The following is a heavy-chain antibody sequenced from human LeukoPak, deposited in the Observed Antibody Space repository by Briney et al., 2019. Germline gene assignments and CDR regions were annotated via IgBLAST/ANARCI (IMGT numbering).Heavy chain of an antibody. CDR1: GYTLTELS. D-gene: IGHD2-21*02. Sequence: ASVKVSCKVSGYTLTELSMHWVRQAPGKGLEWMGGFDPEDGETIYAQKFQGRVTMTEDTSTDTAYMELSSLRSEDTAVYYCATGPPRGDYNWFDPWGQGTLVTVSS. V-gene: IGHV1-24*01. CDR3: ATGPPRGDYNWFDP. CDR2: FDPEDGET. J-gene: IGHJ5*02.